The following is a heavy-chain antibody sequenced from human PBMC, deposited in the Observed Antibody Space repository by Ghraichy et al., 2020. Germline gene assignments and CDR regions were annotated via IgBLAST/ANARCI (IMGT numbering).Heavy chain of an antibody. V-gene: IGHV4-39*01. CDR1: GGSISSSSYY. CDR2: IYYSGST. CDR3: ASSPPYYDILTGYSQNWFDP. D-gene: IGHD3-9*01. J-gene: IGHJ5*02. Sequence: SQTLSPTCTVSGGSISSSSYYWGWIRQPPGKGLEWIGSIYYSGSTYYNPSLKSRVTISVDTSKNQFSLKLSSVTAADTAVYYCASSPPYYDILTGYSQNWFDPWGQGTLVTVSS.